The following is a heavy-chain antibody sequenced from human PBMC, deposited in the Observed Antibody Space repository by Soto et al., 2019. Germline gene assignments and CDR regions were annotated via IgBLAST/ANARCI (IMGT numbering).Heavy chain of an antibody. Sequence: LSLTCTVSGGSISSGGYYWSWIRQHPGKGLEWIGYIYYSGSTYYNPSLKSRVTISVDTSKNQFSLKLSSVTAADTAVYYCARDTVVVPGNNWFDPWGQGTLVTVSS. CDR2: IYYSGST. CDR3: ARDTVVVPGNNWFDP. CDR1: GGSISSGGYY. V-gene: IGHV4-31*03. D-gene: IGHD2-2*01. J-gene: IGHJ5*02.